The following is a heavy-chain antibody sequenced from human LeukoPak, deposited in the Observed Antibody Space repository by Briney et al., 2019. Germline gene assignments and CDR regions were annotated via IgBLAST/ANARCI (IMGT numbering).Heavy chain of an antibody. J-gene: IGHJ4*02. D-gene: IGHD3-22*01. Sequence: PSETLSLTSTVSGGSISSYYWSWIRQPPGKGLEWIGYIYYSGSTNYNPSLKSRVTISVDTSKNQFSLKLSSVTAADTAVYYCAIGDSSCYQPADYEDRGHLITVSA. CDR2: IYYSGST. CDR3: AIGDSSCYQPADY. CDR1: GGSISSYY. V-gene: IGHV4-59*01.